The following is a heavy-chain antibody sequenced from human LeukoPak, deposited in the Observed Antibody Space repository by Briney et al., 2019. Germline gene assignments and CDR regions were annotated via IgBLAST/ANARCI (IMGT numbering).Heavy chain of an antibody. D-gene: IGHD6-19*01. CDR3: ASLAVAGTGGDAFDI. CDR2: INWNGGST. J-gene: IGHJ3*02. CDR1: GFTFDDYG. Sequence: GGSLRLSCAASGFTFDDYGMSWVRQAPGKGLEWVSDINWNGGSTGYADSVKGRFTISRDNAKNSLYLQMNSLRAEDTALYYCASLAVAGTGGDAFDIWGQGTMVTVSS. V-gene: IGHV3-20*04.